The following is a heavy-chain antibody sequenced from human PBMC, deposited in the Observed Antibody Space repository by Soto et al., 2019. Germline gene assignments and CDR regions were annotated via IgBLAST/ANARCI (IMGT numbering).Heavy chain of an antibody. CDR1: GCSVSSYY. CDR2: VYYSGST. CDR3: ARHSNRNYGLYYFDY. D-gene: IGHD4-4*01. V-gene: IGHV4-59*08. Sequence: SETLSLTCTFSGCSVSSYYWSWIRQSPGKGLEWIGYVYYSGSTKYRPSLKSRVTISVDTSKNQFSLKVSSATAADTAVYYCARHSNRNYGLYYFDYWGLGALVTVSS. J-gene: IGHJ4*02.